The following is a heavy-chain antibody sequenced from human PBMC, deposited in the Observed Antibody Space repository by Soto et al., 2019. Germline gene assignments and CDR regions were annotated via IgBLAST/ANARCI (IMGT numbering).Heavy chain of an antibody. CDR1: GFSLSNTRLG. V-gene: IGHV2-26*01. CDR3: ALIKDCSRTDCYLASFDP. CDR2: IFSNDEK. J-gene: IGHJ5*02. Sequence: QVTLKESGPVVVKPTETLTLTYTVSGFSLSNTRLGVSWIRQPPGKALEWLAHIFSNDEKSYSTSLKNRLTISKDTSRSQVVLTMTNVDPVDSATYYCALIKDCSRTDCYLASFDPWGQGTLVTVSS. D-gene: IGHD2-2*01.